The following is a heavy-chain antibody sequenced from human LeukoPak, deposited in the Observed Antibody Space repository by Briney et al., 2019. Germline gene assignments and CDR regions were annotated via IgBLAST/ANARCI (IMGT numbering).Heavy chain of an antibody. J-gene: IGHJ4*02. Sequence: GGSLRLSCAASGFAFSDEYMSWIRQAPGKGLEWVSYISNSGSYTNYADSVKGRFTISRDNAKNSLFLQMNSLRAEDTAVYYCARSRGAGPGAYFDYWGQGTLVTVSS. D-gene: IGHD6-19*01. CDR3: ARSRGAGPGAYFDY. CDR1: GFAFSDEY. V-gene: IGHV3-11*03. CDR2: ISNSGSYT.